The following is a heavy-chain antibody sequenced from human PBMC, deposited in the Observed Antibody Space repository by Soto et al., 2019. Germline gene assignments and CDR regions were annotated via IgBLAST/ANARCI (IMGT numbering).Heavy chain of an antibody. CDR2: IIPILGIA. CDR3: ASTGILTGPTLGAFDY. V-gene: IGHV1-69*02. D-gene: IGHD3-9*01. J-gene: IGHJ4*02. Sequence: SVKVSCKASGGSFSSYTISWVRQAPGQGLEWMGRIIPILGIANYAQKFQGRVTITADKSTSTAYMELSSLRSEDTAVYYCASTGILTGPTLGAFDYWGQGTLVTVSS. CDR1: GGSFSSYT.